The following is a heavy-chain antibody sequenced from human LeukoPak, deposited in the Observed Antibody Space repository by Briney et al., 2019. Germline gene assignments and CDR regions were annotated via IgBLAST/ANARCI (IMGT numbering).Heavy chain of an antibody. J-gene: IGHJ4*02. CDR2: FDPEDGET. V-gene: IGHV1-24*01. D-gene: IGHD1-26*01. CDR1: GYTLTGLS. CDR3: ATTIRDSGSYYGQPYYFDY. Sequence: ASVKVSCKVSGYTLTGLSMHWVRQAPGKGLEWMGGFDPEDGETIYAQKFQGRVTMTEDTSTDTAYTELSSLRSEDTAVYYCATTIRDSGSYYGQPYYFDYWGQGTLVTVSS.